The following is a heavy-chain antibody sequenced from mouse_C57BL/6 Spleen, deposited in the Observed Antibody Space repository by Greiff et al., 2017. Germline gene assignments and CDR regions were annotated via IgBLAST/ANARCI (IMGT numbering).Heavy chain of an antibody. J-gene: IGHJ2*01. Sequence: QVQLQQPGAELVMPGASVKLSCKASGYTFTSYWMHWVKQRPGQGLEWIGEIDPSDSYTNYNQKFKGKSTLTVDKSSSTAYMQLSSLTSEASAVYYCSRSLPFFDYWGQGTTLTVSS. CDR3: SRSLPFFDY. CDR1: GYTFTSYW. V-gene: IGHV1-69*01. CDR2: IDPSDSYT.